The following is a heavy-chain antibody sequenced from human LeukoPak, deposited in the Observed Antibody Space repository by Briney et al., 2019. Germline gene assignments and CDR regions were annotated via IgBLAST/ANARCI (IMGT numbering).Heavy chain of an antibody. D-gene: IGHD5-18*01. CDR2: INAGNGNT. CDR1: GYTFTSYA. V-gene: IGHV1-3*01. Sequence: ASMKVSCKASGYTFTSYAMHWVRQAPGQRLEWMGWINAGNGNTKYSQKFQGRVTITRDTSASTAYMELSSLRSEDTAVYYCARDGKRGYSYGYPDYWGQGTLVTVSS. CDR3: ARDGKRGYSYGYPDY. J-gene: IGHJ4*02.